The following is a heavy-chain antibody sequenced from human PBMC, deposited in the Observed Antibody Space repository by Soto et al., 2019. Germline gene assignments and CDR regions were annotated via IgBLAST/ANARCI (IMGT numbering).Heavy chain of an antibody. D-gene: IGHD1-26*01. CDR2: ISAYNGNT. CDR1: GYTFTSYG. Sequence: ASVKVSCKASGYTFTSYGISWVRQAPGQGLEWMGWISAYNGNTNYAQKLQGRVTMTTDTSTSTAYMELRSLRSDDTAVYYCARVYSGSSGYYYYYYMDVWGKGTTVTVSS. J-gene: IGHJ6*03. V-gene: IGHV1-18*01. CDR3: ARVYSGSSGYYYYYYMDV.